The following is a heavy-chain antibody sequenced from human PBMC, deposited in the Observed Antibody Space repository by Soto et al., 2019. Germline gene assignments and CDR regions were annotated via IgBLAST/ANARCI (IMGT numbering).Heavy chain of an antibody. CDR3: ARGIYRSATPNGFDP. Sequence: LSLTCTVSAGSINSDSYYCGLICQHSGKGLEWIGYIFQPGSTFYNPSLKSRLTMSIDTSKNLFFLTLASVTAADTAVYYCARGIYRSATPNGFDPTGEGTVVTVSS. J-gene: IGHJ5*02. CDR2: IFQPGST. D-gene: IGHD6-25*01. CDR1: AGSINSDSYY. V-gene: IGHV4-31*03.